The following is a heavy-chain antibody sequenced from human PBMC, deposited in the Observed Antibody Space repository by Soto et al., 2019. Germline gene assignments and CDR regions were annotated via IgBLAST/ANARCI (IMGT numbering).Heavy chain of an antibody. V-gene: IGHV3-23*01. Sequence: HPGGPLRLSCSASGFTFSSNAMNWVRQAPGKGLEWVSVIRRSGDSTYYADSVKGRFTISRDNAKNSLYLQMNSLRDEDTAVYDWEGDLNVRAYDDWARGTLVNDSS. J-gene: IGHJ4*02. D-gene: IGHD2-8*01. CDR2: IRRSGDST. CDR3: EGDLNVRAYDD. CDR1: GFTFSSNA.